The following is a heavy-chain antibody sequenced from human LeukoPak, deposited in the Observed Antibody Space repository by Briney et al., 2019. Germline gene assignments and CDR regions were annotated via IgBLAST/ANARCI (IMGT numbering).Heavy chain of an antibody. J-gene: IGHJ6*02. CDR1: GGSISSYY. V-gene: IGHV4-59*01. CDR3: ARVGGTNYYYYGMDV. CDR2: IYYSGST. Sequence: PSETLSLTCTVSGGSISSYYWSWIRQPPGKGLEWIGYIYYSGSTNYNPSLKSRVTISVDTSRNQFSLKLSSVTAADTAVYYCARVGGTNYYYYGMDVWGQGTTVTVSS. D-gene: IGHD4-23*01.